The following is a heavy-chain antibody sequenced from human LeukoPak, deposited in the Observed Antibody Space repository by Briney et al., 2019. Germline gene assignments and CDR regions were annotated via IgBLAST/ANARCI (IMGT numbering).Heavy chain of an antibody. CDR1: GYSISSGYY. Sequence: SETLSLTCTVSGYSISSGYYWGWIRQPPGKGLEWIGSIYHSGSTYYNPSLKSRVTISVDTSKNQFSLKLSSVTAADTAVYYCARGFDGPNAFDIWGQGTMVTVSS. D-gene: IGHD3-9*01. CDR2: IYHSGST. V-gene: IGHV4-38-2*02. CDR3: ARGFDGPNAFDI. J-gene: IGHJ3*02.